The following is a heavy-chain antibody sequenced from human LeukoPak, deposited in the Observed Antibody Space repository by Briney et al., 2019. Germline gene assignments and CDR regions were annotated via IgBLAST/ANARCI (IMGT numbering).Heavy chain of an antibody. D-gene: IGHD2-2*01. J-gene: IGHJ4*02. Sequence: ASVKVSCKASGYTFTGYYMHWVRQAPGQGLEWMGWINPNSGGTNYAQKFQGRVTMTRDTSISTAYMELSRLRSDDMAVYYCARGEVVPATVWYDYWGQGTLVTVSS. CDR3: ARGEVVPATVWYDY. CDR2: INPNSGGT. CDR1: GYTFTGYY. V-gene: IGHV1-2*02.